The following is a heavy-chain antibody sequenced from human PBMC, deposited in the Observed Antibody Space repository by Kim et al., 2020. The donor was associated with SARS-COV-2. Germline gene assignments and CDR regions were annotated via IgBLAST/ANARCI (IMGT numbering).Heavy chain of an antibody. CDR2: IYYSGST. J-gene: IGHJ5*02. Sequence: SETLSLTCTVSGGSISSISYYWGWIRQPPGKGLEWIGSIYYSGSTYYNPSLKSRVTISVDTSKNQYSLKLSSVTAADTAVYNCARELTVVRGVIRLNWFDPWGQGTLVTVAS. V-gene: IGHV4-39*07. CDR3: ARELTVVRGVIRLNWFDP. CDR1: GGSISSISYY. D-gene: IGHD3-10*01.